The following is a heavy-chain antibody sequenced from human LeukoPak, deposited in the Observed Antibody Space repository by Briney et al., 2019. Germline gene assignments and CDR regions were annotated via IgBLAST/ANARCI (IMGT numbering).Heavy chain of an antibody. CDR1: GFTFSSYE. D-gene: IGHD5-18*01. V-gene: IGHV3-48*03. CDR2: ISSSGSTI. J-gene: IGHJ4*02. CDR3: AKDIGYSYGYYQFDY. Sequence: GGSLRLSCAASGFTFSSYEMNWVRQAPGKGLEWVSYISSSGSTIYYADSVKGRFTISRDNAKNSLYLQMNSLRAEDTALYYCAKDIGYSYGYYQFDYWGQGTLVTVSS.